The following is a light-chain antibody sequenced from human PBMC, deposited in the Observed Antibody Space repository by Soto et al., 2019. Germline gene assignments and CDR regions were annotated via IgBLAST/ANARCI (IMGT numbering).Light chain of an antibody. J-gene: IGKJ1*01. CDR2: KAS. V-gene: IGKV1-5*03. CDR1: QSISTW. CDR3: QQYSRWWT. Sequence: DLQMTQSPSTLSASVGDRVTITCRASQSISTWLAWYQQKAGKAPKLLIYKASILESGVPSRFSGRGSGTEFTLTISSLQPDYFATYYCQQYSRWWTFGQGPKVEL.